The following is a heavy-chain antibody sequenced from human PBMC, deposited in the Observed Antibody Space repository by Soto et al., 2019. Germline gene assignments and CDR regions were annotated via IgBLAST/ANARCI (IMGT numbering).Heavy chain of an antibody. J-gene: IGHJ4*02. CDR2: INPSGATT. CDR3: ARDQEGGTLY. D-gene: IGHD1-7*01. V-gene: IGHV1-46*01. CDR1: RYTFTSYY. Sequence: ASVKVSCKASRYTFTSYYVHWVRQAPGQGLEWMGTINPSGATTTYAQNFQGRVAMTRDTSTSTVYMELSSLRSEDTAVYYCARDQEGGTLYWGRGTLVTVSS.